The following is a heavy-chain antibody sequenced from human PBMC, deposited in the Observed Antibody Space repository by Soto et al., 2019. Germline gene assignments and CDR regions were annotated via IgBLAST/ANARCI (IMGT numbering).Heavy chain of an antibody. CDR3: AILGGTYYAFDF. J-gene: IGHJ3*01. V-gene: IGHV3-23*01. D-gene: IGHD1-26*01. CDR1: GFTFSSYG. Sequence: LRLSCAASGFTFSSYGMHWVRQAPGKGLEWVSAIGPRGRDTYFADSVKGRFTISRDNSKNTVSLQMNSLRAEDTAVYYCAILGGTYYAFDFWGQGTLVTVSS. CDR2: IGPRGRDT.